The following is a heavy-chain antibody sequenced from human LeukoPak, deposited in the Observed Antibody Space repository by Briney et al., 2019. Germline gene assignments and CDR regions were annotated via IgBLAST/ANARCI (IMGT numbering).Heavy chain of an antibody. CDR2: IHHSGNRFESGST. Sequence: MPSETLSLTCTVSGFSIINTHYWGWIRRSPGKGLEWIGSIHHSGNRFESGSTHYNPSLRSRVVVSADTSKNQFSLTLKSVTAADTAVYFCARNASSGFFNDWGQGILVTVSS. D-gene: IGHD6-25*01. V-gene: IGHV4-38-2*02. CDR3: ARNASSGFFND. CDR1: GFSIINTHY. J-gene: IGHJ1*01.